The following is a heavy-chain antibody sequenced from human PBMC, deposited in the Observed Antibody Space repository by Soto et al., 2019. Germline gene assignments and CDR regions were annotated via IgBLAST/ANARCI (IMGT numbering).Heavy chain of an antibody. V-gene: IGHV3-23*01. CDR1: GFTFKESA. Sequence: VGSLRLSCAASGFTFKESAMNWVRQAPGKGLEWVASISDTGASTWYAESVRGRLSISRDNSKNTLYLQKNSLRGKETGVYFCGNARGRWCAWYFDDWGQGTLVTVSS. J-gene: IGHJ4*01. CDR2: ISDTGAST. CDR3: GNARGRWCAWYFDD. D-gene: IGHD2-8*02.